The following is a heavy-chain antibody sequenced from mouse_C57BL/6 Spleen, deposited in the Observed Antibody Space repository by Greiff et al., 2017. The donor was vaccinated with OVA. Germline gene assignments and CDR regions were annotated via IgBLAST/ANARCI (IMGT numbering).Heavy chain of an antibody. D-gene: IGHD1-1*01. CDR2: IDPENGDT. Sequence: VQLQQSGAELARPGASVKLSCTASGFNIKDDYMHWVKQRPEQGLEWIGWIDPENGDTEYASKFQGKATLTADTSSNTAYLQLSSLTSEDTAVYYCTEEITTVVATRGAMDYWGQGTSVTVSS. V-gene: IGHV14-4*01. CDR3: TEEITTVVATRGAMDY. J-gene: IGHJ4*01. CDR1: GFNIKDDY.